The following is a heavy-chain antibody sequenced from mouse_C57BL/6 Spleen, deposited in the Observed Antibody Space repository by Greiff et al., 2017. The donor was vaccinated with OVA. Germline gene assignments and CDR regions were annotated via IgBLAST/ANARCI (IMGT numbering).Heavy chain of an antibody. CDR2: INPASGYT. J-gene: IGHJ4*01. D-gene: IGHD2-3*01. Sequence: VQLQQSGADLVRPGASVKLSCKASGFTFTSTTMHWVKQRPGQGLDWIGNINPASGYTKSNPKFKDKATLTAGKSSSTAYMQLSSLTSEDSAVYYCARDDGYYASTMAMDCWGQGASVAVS. CDR1: GFTFTSTT. CDR3: ARDDGYYASTMAMDC. V-gene: IGHV1-4*01.